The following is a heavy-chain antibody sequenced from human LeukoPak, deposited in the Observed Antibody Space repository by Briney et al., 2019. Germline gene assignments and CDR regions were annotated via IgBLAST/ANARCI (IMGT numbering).Heavy chain of an antibody. V-gene: IGHV4-59*02. D-gene: IGHD3-3*01. CDR2: IYYSGST. CDR3: ARVPIFGVVINYYYMDV. CDR1: GAFVSRES. J-gene: IGHJ6*03. Sequence: SETLSLTCTVSGAFVSRESWSWIRQPPGKGLEWIGYIYYSGSTNYNPSLKSRVTISVDTSKNQFSLKLSSVTAADTAVYYCARVPIFGVVINYYYMDVWGKGTTVTVSS.